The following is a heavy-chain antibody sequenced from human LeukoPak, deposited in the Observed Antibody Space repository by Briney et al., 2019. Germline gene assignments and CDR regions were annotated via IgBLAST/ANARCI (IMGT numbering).Heavy chain of an antibody. J-gene: IGHJ4*02. CDR2: INPSGGST. CDR3: ARGLTYYYDSSGYPDY. Sequence: ASVKVSCKASGYTFTSYYMHWVRQAPGQGLEWMGIINPSGGSTSYAQKFQGRVTMTRDTSTSTVYMELSNLRSEDTVVYYCARGLTYYYDSSGYPDYWGQGTLVTVSS. V-gene: IGHV1-46*03. D-gene: IGHD3-22*01. CDR1: GYTFTSYY.